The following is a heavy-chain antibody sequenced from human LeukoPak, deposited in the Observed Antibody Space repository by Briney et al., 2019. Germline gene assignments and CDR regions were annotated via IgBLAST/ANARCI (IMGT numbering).Heavy chain of an antibody. CDR2: IISILGIA. D-gene: IGHD1-26*01. V-gene: IGHV1-69*04. CDR1: GGTFSSYA. CDR3: VRELNSGSYRSAFDI. Sequence: GASVEVSCKASGGTFSSYAISWVRQAPGQGLEWMGRIISILGIANYAQKFQGRVTITADKSTSTAYMELSSLRSEDTAVYYCVRELNSGSYRSAFDIWGQGTMVTVSS. J-gene: IGHJ3*02.